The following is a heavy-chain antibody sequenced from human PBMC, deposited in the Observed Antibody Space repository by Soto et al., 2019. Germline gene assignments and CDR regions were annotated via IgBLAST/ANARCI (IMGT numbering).Heavy chain of an antibody. Sequence: QAQLVESGGGVVQPGRPLRLSCAASGFAFSSYGMHWVRQAPGTGLEWVAVISYDGSLQHYADSVKGRFTISRDNSKNMVLLQISSLRAEDTAVYYCVSDRGYGHASVPYSWGQGTLVSVSS. V-gene: IGHV3-30*03. J-gene: IGHJ4*02. D-gene: IGHD5-18*01. CDR2: ISYDGSLQ. CDR1: GFAFSSYG. CDR3: VSDRGYGHASVPYS.